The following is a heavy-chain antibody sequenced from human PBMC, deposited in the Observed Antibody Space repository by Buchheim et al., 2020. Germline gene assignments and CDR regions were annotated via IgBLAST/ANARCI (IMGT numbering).Heavy chain of an antibody. CDR2: IYYSGST. J-gene: IGHJ5*02. D-gene: IGHD3-3*01. Sequence: QLQLQESGPGLVKPSETLSLTCTVSGGSISSSSYYWGWIRQPPGKGLEWIGSIYYSGSTYYNPSLKIRATISVDTSKNQFSLKLSSVTAADTAVYYCARDLYDFWSGYQNWFDPWGQGTL. V-gene: IGHV4-39*07. CDR3: ARDLYDFWSGYQNWFDP. CDR1: GGSISSSSYY.